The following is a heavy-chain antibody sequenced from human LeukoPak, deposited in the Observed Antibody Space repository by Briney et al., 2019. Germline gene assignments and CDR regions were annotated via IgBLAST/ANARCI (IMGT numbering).Heavy chain of an antibody. CDR1: GYTFTGYY. CDR3: ARVPCSGGSCYGGLIDY. V-gene: IGHV1-2*02. D-gene: IGHD2-15*01. CDR2: INPNSGGT. J-gene: IGHJ4*02. Sequence: ASVKVSCKASGYTFTGYYMHWVRQAPGQGLEWMGWINPNSGGTNYAQKFQGRVTMTRDTSISTACMELSRLRSDDTAVYYCARVPCSGGSCYGGLIDYWGQGTLVTVSS.